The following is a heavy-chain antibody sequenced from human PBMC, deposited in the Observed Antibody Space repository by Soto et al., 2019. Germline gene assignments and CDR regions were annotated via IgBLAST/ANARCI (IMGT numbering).Heavy chain of an antibody. D-gene: IGHD6-13*01. CDR1: GFTFDDYA. CDR3: AKGPLGSFKRSGSNWFDP. CDR2: ISWNSGSI. J-gene: IGHJ5*02. V-gene: IGHV3-9*01. Sequence: GGSLRLSCAASGFTFDDYAMHWVRQAPGKGLEWVSGISWNSGSIGYADSVKGRFTISRDNAKNSLYLQMNSLRAEDTALYYCAKGPLGSFKRSGSNWFDPWGQGTLVTVSS.